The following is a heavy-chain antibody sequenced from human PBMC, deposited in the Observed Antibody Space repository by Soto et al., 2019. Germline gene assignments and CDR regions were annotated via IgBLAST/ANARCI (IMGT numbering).Heavy chain of an antibody. D-gene: IGHD6-19*01. CDR2: ISYDGSNK. Sequence: GGSLRLSCAASGFTFSSYAMHWVRQAPGKGLEWVAVISYDGSNKYYADSVKGRFTISRDNSKNTLYLQMNSLRAEDTAVYYCARDSRPGIAVAGSYTKFDYWGQGTLVTVSS. J-gene: IGHJ4*02. CDR1: GFTFSSYA. CDR3: ARDSRPGIAVAGSYTKFDY. V-gene: IGHV3-30-3*01.